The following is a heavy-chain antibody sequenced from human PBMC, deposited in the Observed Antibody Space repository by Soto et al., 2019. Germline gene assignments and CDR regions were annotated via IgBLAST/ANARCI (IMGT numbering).Heavy chain of an antibody. V-gene: IGHV3-23*01. J-gene: IGHJ4*02. CDR2: ISGSGGST. Sequence: GGSLRLSCAAPGFTFSSYAMSWVRQAPGKGLEWVSAISGSGGSTYYADSVKGRFTISRDNSKNTLYLQMNSLRAEDTAVYYCAKSPDFWSGYYAGLVDYWGQGTLVTVSS. CDR3: AKSPDFWSGYYAGLVDY. CDR1: GFTFSSYA. D-gene: IGHD3-3*01.